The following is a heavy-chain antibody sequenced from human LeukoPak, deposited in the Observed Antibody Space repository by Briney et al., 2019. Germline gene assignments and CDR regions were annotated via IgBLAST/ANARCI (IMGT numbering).Heavy chain of an antibody. J-gene: IGHJ4*02. D-gene: IGHD1-1*01. Sequence: SETLSLTCAVYGGSFSGYYWSWIRQPPGKGLEWIGEINHSGSTNYNPSLKSRVTISVDTSKNQFSLKLSSVTAADTAVYYCARVQGTTGTTSRIFDDWGQGTLVTVSS. CDR1: GGSFSGYY. CDR2: INHSGST. CDR3: ARVQGTTGTTSRIFDD. V-gene: IGHV4-34*01.